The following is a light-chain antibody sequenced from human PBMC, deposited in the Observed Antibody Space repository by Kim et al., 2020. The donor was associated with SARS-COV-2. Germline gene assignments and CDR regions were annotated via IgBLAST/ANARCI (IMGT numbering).Light chain of an antibody. V-gene: IGLV1-47*01. J-gene: IGLJ3*02. CDR3: ASWDDSMSGWV. CDR1: SSNIGGNY. CDR2: SKD. Sequence: VTISCSGTSSNIGGNYVYCYHQPPRNAPHLLIFSKDQRPPGGAARFSGATSGTSASLAISGVRSEEEADYYCASWDDSMSGWVFGGGTQLTVL.